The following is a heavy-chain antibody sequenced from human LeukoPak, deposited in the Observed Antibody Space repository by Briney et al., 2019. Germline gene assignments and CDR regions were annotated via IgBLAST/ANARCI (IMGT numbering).Heavy chain of an antibody. V-gene: IGHV4-39*01. CDR1: GGSINNVVYY. J-gene: IGHJ4*02. CDR2: IYQTGTT. CDR3: ARRRGSSSGGPFDY. Sequence: SETLSLTCSVSGGSINNVVYYWDWIRQPPGKALEWIGDIYQTGTTYYNPSFESRVTISADTSNNQVPLKMNAVTAADTAVYYCARRRGSSSGGPFDYWGRGTLVIVSS. D-gene: IGHD6-25*01.